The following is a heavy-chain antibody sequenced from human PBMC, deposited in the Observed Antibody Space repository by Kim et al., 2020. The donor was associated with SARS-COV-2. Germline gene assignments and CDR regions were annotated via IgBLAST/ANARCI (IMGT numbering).Heavy chain of an antibody. CDR2: TT. J-gene: IGHJ4*02. V-gene: IGHV3-72*01. Sequence: TTQYAPTVKCKLTDSRDDSKNSLYLRMDSLKPEDTDMYYCVKGHRVLDSWGQGTLVTVSS. CDR3: VKGHRVLDS.